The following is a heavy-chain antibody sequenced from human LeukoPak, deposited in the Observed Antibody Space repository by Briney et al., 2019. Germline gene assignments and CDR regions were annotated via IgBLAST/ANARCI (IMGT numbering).Heavy chain of an antibody. Sequence: GGSLRLSCAAYGFTVSSNYMSWVRQAPGKGLEWVSVIYSGGSTYYADSVKGRFTISRDNSKNTLYLQMNSLRAEDTAVYYCARGGYDSSGYYYGGFDYWGQETLVTVSS. J-gene: IGHJ4*02. D-gene: IGHD3-22*01. V-gene: IGHV3-66*01. CDR2: IYSGGST. CDR1: GFTVSSNY. CDR3: ARGGYDSSGYYYGGFDY.